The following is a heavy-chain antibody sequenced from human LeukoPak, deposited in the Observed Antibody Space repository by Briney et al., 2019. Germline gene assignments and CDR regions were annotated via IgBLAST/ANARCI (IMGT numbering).Heavy chain of an antibody. V-gene: IGHV4-4*07. CDR1: GASITNYY. D-gene: IGHD5-18*01. CDR3: TTIKRGNIFGYFDF. J-gene: IGHJ4*02. Sequence: SETLSLTRTVSGASITNYYWSWIRQPAGKALEWIGRVYTSGSPNYNPSLKSRVTMSVDTSKNQVSLKLSSVTAADTAVYYCTTIKRGNIFGYFDFWGQGILVTVSS. CDR2: VYTSGSP.